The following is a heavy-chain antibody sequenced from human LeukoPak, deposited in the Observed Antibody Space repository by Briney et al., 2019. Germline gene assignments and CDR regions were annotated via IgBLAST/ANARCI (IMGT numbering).Heavy chain of an antibody. V-gene: IGHV1-46*01. CDR2: INPSGGST. J-gene: IGHJ4*02. CDR1: GYTFTGYY. D-gene: IGHD6-19*01. CDR3: ARDVFLGAVAGRRADY. Sequence: ASVKVSCKASGYTFTGYYMHWVRQAPGQGLEWMGIINPSGGSTSYAQKFQGRVTVTADKSTSTAFLELSSLTSDDTAIYYCARDVFLGAVAGRRADYWGQGTLVTVSS.